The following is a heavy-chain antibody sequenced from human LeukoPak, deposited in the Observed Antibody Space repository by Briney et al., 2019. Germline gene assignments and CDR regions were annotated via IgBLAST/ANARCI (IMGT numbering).Heavy chain of an antibody. CDR1: GGTFSSYA. D-gene: IGHD6-19*01. J-gene: IGHJ5*02. V-gene: IGHV1-69*13. CDR2: IIPIFGTA. Sequence: GASVKVSCKASGGTFSSYAISWVRQAPGQGLEWMGGIIPIFGTANYAQKFQGRVTITADESTSTAYMELSSLRSEDTAVHYCASINSSGWYEDWFDPWGQGTLVTVSS. CDR3: ASINSSGWYEDWFDP.